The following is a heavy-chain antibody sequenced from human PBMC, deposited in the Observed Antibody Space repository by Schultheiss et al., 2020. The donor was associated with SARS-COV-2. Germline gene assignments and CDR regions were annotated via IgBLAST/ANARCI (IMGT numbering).Heavy chain of an antibody. V-gene: IGHV3-30*01. CDR3: ARAKVGAAYYFDY. CDR1: GFTFSSYA. J-gene: IGHJ4*02. CDR2: ISYDGSNK. D-gene: IGHD1-26*01. Sequence: GGSLRLSCAASGFTFSSYAMSWVRQAPGKGLEWVAVISYDGSNKYYADSVKGRFTISRDNSKNTLYLQMNSLRAEDTAVYYCARAKVGAAYYFDYWGQGTLVTVSS.